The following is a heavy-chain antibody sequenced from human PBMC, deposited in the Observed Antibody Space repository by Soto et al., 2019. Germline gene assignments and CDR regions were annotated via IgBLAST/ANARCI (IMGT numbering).Heavy chain of an antibody. Sequence: ASVKVSCKASGYTFTSYGISWVRQAPGQGLEWMGWISAYNGNTNYAQKLQGRVTMTTDTSTSKAYMELRSLRSDDTAVYYCARLSYYDDGEDYYYYGMDLWGQGTTVTVSS. J-gene: IGHJ6*02. V-gene: IGHV1-18*01. D-gene: IGHD3-22*01. CDR2: ISAYNGNT. CDR1: GYTFTSYG. CDR3: ARLSYYDDGEDYYYYGMDL.